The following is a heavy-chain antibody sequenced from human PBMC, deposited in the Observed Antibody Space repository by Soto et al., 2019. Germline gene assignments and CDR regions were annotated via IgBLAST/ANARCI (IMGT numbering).Heavy chain of an antibody. V-gene: IGHV3-30*18. CDR2: ISYDGSNK. D-gene: IGHD1-26*01. J-gene: IGHJ6*02. Sequence: PGGSLRLSCAASGFTFSSYGMHWVRQAPGKGLEWVAVISYDGSNKYYADSVKGRFTISKDNSKNTLYLQMNSLRAEDTAVYYCAKWYMSGSYQLVYYYSGMDVWGQGPTVTVYS. CDR1: GFTFSSYG. CDR3: AKWYMSGSYQLVYYYSGMDV.